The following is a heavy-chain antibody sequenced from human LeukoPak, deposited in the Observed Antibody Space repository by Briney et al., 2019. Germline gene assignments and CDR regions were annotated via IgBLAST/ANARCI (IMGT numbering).Heavy chain of an antibody. Sequence: GGSLRLSCAASGFTVSSNYMSWVRQTPGKGLVWVSRVNSDGGSTSYADSVKGRFTISRDNAKNTLYLQMDSLRVEDTAVYYCARRDSGYDNRAFDIWGQGTMVTVSS. J-gene: IGHJ3*02. V-gene: IGHV3-74*01. CDR2: VNSDGGST. CDR1: GFTVSSNY. D-gene: IGHD5-12*01. CDR3: ARRDSGYDNRAFDI.